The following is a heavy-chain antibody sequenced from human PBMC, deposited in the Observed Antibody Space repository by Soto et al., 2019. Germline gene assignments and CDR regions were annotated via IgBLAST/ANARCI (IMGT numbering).Heavy chain of an antibody. J-gene: IGHJ4*02. CDR2: ILYSGTT. D-gene: IGHD2-21*01. V-gene: IGHV4-39*01. CDR3: AELWWGNGDSDY. Sequence: QLQLQESGPGLVKSSETLSLTCTVSGGSISKSNYFWGWIRQAPGKGLEWIASILYSGTTSYNSSLKRPGALPVDTSKNPISPEMNSVDAAEPGLYYRAELWWGNGDSDYWGQGTLVTVSS. CDR1: GGSISKSNYF.